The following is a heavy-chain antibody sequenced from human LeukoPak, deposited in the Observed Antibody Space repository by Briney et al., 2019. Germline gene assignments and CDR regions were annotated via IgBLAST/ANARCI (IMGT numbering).Heavy chain of an antibody. CDR3: ARDNYDSSGYYYNFDS. J-gene: IGHJ4*02. CDR2: ISSDGSST. Sequence: GGSLRLSCAAPGFTFSSYWMQWVRQAPGMGVVWGSRISSDGSSTSFADSVKGRFTISRDNARNTLYLQMSSLRAEDTAVYYCARDNYDSSGYYYNFDSWGQGTLVTVSS. V-gene: IGHV3-74*01. CDR1: GFTFSSYW. D-gene: IGHD3-22*01.